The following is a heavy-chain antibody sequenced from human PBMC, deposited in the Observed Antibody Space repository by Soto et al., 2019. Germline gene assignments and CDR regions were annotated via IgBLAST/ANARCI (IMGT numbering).Heavy chain of an antibody. CDR3: ARTVDTARYRSTYYYMDV. Sequence: GESLKISCKGSGYSFTSYWIGWVRQMPGKGLEWMGIIYPGDSDTRYSPSFQGQVTISADKSISTAYLQWSSLKASDTAMYYCARTVDTARYRSTYYYMDVWGKGTTVTVSS. V-gene: IGHV5-51*01. CDR2: IYPGDSDT. CDR1: GYSFTSYW. J-gene: IGHJ6*03. D-gene: IGHD5-18*01.